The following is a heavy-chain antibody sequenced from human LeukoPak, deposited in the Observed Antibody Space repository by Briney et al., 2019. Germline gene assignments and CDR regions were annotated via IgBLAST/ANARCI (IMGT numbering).Heavy chain of an antibody. CDR2: IWYSGDT. CDR1: GGSISSSS. V-gene: IGHV4-59*01. Sequence: SETLSLTCTVSGGSISSSSWSWVRQDPGKRLEWIGFIWYSGDTDYNPSLRSRVTISVDTSKNQFSLKLSSVTAADTAVYYCARVPRGTYYDFWSGYTLPWFDPWGQGTLVTVSS. D-gene: IGHD3-3*01. CDR3: ARVPRGTYYDFWSGYTLPWFDP. J-gene: IGHJ5*02.